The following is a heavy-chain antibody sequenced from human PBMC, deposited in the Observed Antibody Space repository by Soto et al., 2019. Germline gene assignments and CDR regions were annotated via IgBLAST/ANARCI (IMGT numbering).Heavy chain of an antibody. Sequence: GGSLRLSCAASGFTFSSYGMHWVRQAPGKGLEWVAVIWYDGSNKYYADSVKGRFTISRDNSKNTLYLQMNSLRAEDTSVYYCARKEYNSSSVYYYYYMDVWGKGTTVTVSS. J-gene: IGHJ6*03. V-gene: IGHV3-33*08. D-gene: IGHD6-6*01. CDR1: GFTFSSYG. CDR2: IWYDGSNK. CDR3: ARKEYNSSSVYYYYYMDV.